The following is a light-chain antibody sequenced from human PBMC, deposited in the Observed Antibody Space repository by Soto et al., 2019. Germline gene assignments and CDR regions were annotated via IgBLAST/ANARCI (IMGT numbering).Light chain of an antibody. CDR2: KAS. V-gene: IGKV1-5*03. Sequence: DIQITQSPSSLSSGLVDIVTITCRASQTIDSWLAWYQQRPGKPPNLLIYKASTLASGVPSRFSGSGSGTEFTLTINSLQPDDFATYYCQQYNIYSGTFGQGTKVDI. CDR1: QTIDSW. J-gene: IGKJ1*01. CDR3: QQYNIYSGT.